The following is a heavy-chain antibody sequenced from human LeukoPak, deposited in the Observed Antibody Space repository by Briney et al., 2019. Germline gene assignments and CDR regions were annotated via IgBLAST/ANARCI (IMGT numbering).Heavy chain of an antibody. Sequence: QPGGSLRLSCAASGFTFSNYWMHWVRQAPGKGLVWVSRINTDGGSTTYADSVKGRFTISRDNAKNTLNLQMNSLRAEDTAVYYCVFGYYYDSGSQYNWFDTWGQGTLVTVSS. CDR3: VFGYYYDSGSQYNWFDT. CDR1: GFTFSNYW. CDR2: INTDGGST. J-gene: IGHJ5*02. D-gene: IGHD3-10*01. V-gene: IGHV3-74*01.